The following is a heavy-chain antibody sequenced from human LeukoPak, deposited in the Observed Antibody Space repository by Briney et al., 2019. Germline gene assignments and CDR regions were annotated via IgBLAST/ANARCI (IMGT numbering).Heavy chain of an antibody. D-gene: IGHD5-18*01. CDR2: ISGSGGTT. V-gene: IGHV3-23*01. CDR1: GFTFSSYA. CDR3: AKDLTQYGYSTDY. J-gene: IGHJ4*02. Sequence: GGALRLSCAASGFTFSSYAMSWVRQAPGKGLEWVSAISGSGGTTYYADSVKGRFTISRDNSKNTLYLQMNSLRAEDTAIYYCAKDLTQYGYSTDYWGQGTLVTVSS.